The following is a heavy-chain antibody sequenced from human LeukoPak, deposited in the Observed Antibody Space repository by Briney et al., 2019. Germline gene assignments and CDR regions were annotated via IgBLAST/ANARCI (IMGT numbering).Heavy chain of an antibody. Sequence: SETLSLTCTVSGGSISSSSFYWGWIRQPPGKGLEWIGSISYSGSTYYNPSLKSRVTIFVDTSKNQFSLKLSSVTAADTAVYYCARDLAYYDILTGYFDAFDIWGQGTMVTVSS. CDR3: ARDLAYYDILTGYFDAFDI. CDR1: GGSISSSSFY. V-gene: IGHV4-39*07. D-gene: IGHD3-9*01. CDR2: ISYSGST. J-gene: IGHJ3*02.